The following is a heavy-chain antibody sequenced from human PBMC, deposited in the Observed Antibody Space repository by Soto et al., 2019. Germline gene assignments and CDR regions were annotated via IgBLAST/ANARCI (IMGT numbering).Heavy chain of an antibody. Sequence: QVQLVESGGAVVQPGTSLRLSCTASGFTFSSYRMHWVRQAPGKGLEWVAIIWYDGSHKFYVDSVKGRFAVSRDNSKNTVYLQMNSLTGEDTAVYYCARPRYXGDDPDALEIWGRGTLVTISS. J-gene: IGHJ3*02. CDR3: ARPRYXGDDPDALEI. CDR2: IWYDGSHK. D-gene: IGHD5-12*01. V-gene: IGHV3-33*01. CDR1: GFTFSSYR.